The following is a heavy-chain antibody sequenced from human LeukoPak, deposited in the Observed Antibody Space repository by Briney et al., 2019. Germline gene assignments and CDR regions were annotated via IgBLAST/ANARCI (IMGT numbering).Heavy chain of an antibody. CDR3: AKGTPVDS. CDR1: GVCIGDPPDH. V-gene: IGHV4-39*07. Sequence: SETLSLTCSVSGVCIGDPPDHWTWIRQPPRKGLEWIGTIYSFGGSHSSPSLQSRVTLSLDTSKNQFSLRLTSVTAVDTAVYFCAKGTPVDSWGPGILVTVSS. J-gene: IGHJ4*02. D-gene: IGHD2-15*01. CDR2: IYSFGGS.